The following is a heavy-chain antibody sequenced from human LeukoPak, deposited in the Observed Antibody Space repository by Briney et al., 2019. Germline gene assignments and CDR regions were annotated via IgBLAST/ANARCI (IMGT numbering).Heavy chain of an antibody. V-gene: IGHV4-59*01. Sequence: PPETLSLTCTVSGGSISSYYWSWIRQPPGKGLEWIGYIYYSGSTNYNPSLKSRVTISVDTSKNQFSLKLSSVTAADTAVYYCARALYSSGWYVGWGQGTLVTVSS. CDR3: ARALYSSGWYVG. CDR1: GGSISSYY. J-gene: IGHJ4*02. CDR2: IYYSGST. D-gene: IGHD6-19*01.